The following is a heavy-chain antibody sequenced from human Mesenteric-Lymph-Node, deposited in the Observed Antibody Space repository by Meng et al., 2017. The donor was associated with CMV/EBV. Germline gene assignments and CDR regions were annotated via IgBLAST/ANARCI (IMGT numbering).Heavy chain of an antibody. CDR3: ARLPSFWSGYGYGVDV. Sequence: SVNSGDYYWNGIRQPPGKGLEWIGYIYYSGTTYYNPSLKSRVIISVDTSKNQFSLQLSSVAAADTAMYYCARLPSFWSGYGYGVDVWGQGTTVTVSS. J-gene: IGHJ6*02. V-gene: IGHV4-30-4*08. CDR1: SVNSGDYY. CDR2: IYYSGTT. D-gene: IGHD3-3*01.